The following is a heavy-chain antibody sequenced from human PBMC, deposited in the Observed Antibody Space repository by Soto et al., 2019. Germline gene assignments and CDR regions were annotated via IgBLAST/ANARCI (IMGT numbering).Heavy chain of an antibody. Sequence: GGSLRLSCAASGFTFSDYAMHWVRQAPGKGLEWVSVISATGKTIYYADSVKGRFTISRDISKNTLYLQMNSLRAEDTAVYYCAKRSRPVIGSNWFDPWGQGTLVTVSS. J-gene: IGHJ5*02. CDR2: ISATGKTI. CDR1: GFTFSDYA. CDR3: AKRSRPVIGSNWFDP. D-gene: IGHD3-16*01. V-gene: IGHV3-23*01.